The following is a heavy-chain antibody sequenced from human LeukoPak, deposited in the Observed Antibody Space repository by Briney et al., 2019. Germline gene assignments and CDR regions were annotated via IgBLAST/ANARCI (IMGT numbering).Heavy chain of an antibody. V-gene: IGHV3-11*04. Sequence: GGSLRLSCAASGFTFSDYYMSWIRQAPGKGLEWVSYISSSGSTIYYADSVKGRFTISRDNAKNSLYLQMNSLRAEDTAVYYCARAHRRDDYGDELWGYWGQGTLVTVSS. CDR2: ISSSGSTI. D-gene: IGHD4-17*01. CDR3: ARAHRRDDYGDELWGY. CDR1: GFTFSDYY. J-gene: IGHJ4*02.